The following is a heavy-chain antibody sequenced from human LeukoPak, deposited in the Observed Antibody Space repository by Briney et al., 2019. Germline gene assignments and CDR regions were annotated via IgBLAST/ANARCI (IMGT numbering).Heavy chain of an antibody. CDR1: GYTFTSYG. Sequence: ASVKVSCKASGYTFTSYGISWVRQAPGQGLEWMGWISAYNGNTNYAQKLQGRVTMTTDTSTSTAYMELRSLRSDDTAVYYCARDSGGWPRGKFDYWGQGTLVTVSS. CDR3: ARDSGGWPRGKFDY. V-gene: IGHV1-18*01. D-gene: IGHD6-19*01. J-gene: IGHJ4*02. CDR2: ISAYNGNT.